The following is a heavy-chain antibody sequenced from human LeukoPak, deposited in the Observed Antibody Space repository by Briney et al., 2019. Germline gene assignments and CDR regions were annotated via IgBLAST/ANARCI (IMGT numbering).Heavy chain of an antibody. CDR1: DYNFRNYG. CDR3: ARDSARGYSYGYNAFDI. CDR2: ITAGNGNT. Sequence: ASVSVSYTASDYNFRNYGVGWVRQAPRQGLEWMGWITAGNGNTNNAQKVQGRVTMTTDTPTSTAYMELSSLRSDDTAVYFCARDSARGYSYGYNAFDIWGQGTMVTVSS. V-gene: IGHV1-18*01. J-gene: IGHJ3*02. D-gene: IGHD5-18*01.